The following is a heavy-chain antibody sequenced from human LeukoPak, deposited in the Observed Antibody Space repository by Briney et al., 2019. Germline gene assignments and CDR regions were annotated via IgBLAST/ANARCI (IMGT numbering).Heavy chain of an antibody. CDR2: TYYRYKLYT. D-gene: IGHD1-26*01. CDR3: ARNSGSFLFDY. CDR1: VDTFSSKSAA. V-gene: IGHV6-1*01. J-gene: IGHJ4*02. Sequence: SQTLSLTCALSVDTFSSKSAACDSGTQSPSRGLERLGRTYYRYKLYTDYAVSVKSRITINPDTSKNQYSQQLNSGTPDDTAVYYCARNSGSFLFDYWGQGTLVTVSS.